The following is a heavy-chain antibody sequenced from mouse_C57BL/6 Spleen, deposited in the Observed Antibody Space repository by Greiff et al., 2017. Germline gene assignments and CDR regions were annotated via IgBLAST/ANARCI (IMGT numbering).Heavy chain of an antibody. D-gene: IGHD2-4*01. Sequence: QVQLQQSGAELVRPGASVKMSCKASGYTFTSYNMHWVTQTPRQGLEWIGAIYPGNGDTSYNQKFKGKATLTVDKSSSTAYMQLSSLTSEDSAVYFCARYDYDEAMDYWGQGTSVTVSS. CDR1: GYTFTSYN. CDR3: ARYDYDEAMDY. V-gene: IGHV1-12*01. J-gene: IGHJ4*01. CDR2: IYPGNGDT.